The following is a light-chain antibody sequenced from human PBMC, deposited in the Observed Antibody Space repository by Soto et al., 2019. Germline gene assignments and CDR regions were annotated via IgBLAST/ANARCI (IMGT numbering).Light chain of an antibody. Sequence: DIQMTQSPSTLSASVGDRITITCRASQSINTWLAWYQQKVGEAPKLLIYDGSTLERGVPSRFSGSGSGTELTLTISSLQPDDFATFYCQQYKTYSRTFGQGTKVEVK. CDR2: DGS. CDR1: QSINTW. J-gene: IGKJ1*01. V-gene: IGKV1-5*03. CDR3: QQYKTYSRT.